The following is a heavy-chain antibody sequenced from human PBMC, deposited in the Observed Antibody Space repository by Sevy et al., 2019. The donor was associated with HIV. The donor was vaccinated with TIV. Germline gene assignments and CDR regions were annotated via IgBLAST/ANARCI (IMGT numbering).Heavy chain of an antibody. J-gene: IGHJ4*02. CDR3: TTEQDCSGGSCYSDFDY. V-gene: IGHV3-15*07. D-gene: IGHD2-15*01. CDR2: IKSKTDGGTT. Sequence: GGSLRLSCAASGFTFSNAWMNWVRQAPGKGLEWVGRIKSKTDGGTTDYAAPVKGRFTISRDDSKNTRYLQMNSLKTEDTAVYYCTTEQDCSGGSCYSDFDYWGQGTLVTVSS. CDR1: GFTFSNAW.